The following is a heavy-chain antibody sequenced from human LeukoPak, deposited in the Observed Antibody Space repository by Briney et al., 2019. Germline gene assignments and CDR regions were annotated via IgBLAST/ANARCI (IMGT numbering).Heavy chain of an antibody. D-gene: IGHD3-22*01. Sequence: SVKLSCKASGYTFTVYYLHWVRQAPAQGMEWICWINPNSSGTRYAQGVQGRVTMTRYTSITTAYLELRMLTSDDTAIYYYARPLYYSDSSAYYGAFDIWGQGTMVTVCS. CDR1: GYTFTVYY. CDR2: INPNSSGT. V-gene: IGHV1-2*02. J-gene: IGHJ3*02. CDR3: ARPLYYSDSSAYYGAFDI.